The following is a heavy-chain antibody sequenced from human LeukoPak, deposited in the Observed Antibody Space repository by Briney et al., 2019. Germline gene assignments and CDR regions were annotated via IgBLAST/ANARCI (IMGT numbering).Heavy chain of an antibody. CDR3: AKDGLEWFGELKDY. J-gene: IGHJ4*02. CDR2: ISGSGGST. Sequence: GGSLRLSCAASGFTFSSYAMSWVRQAPGKGLEWVSAISGSGGSTYYADSVKGRFTISRDNSKNTLYLQMNSLRAEDTAVYYCAKDGLEWFGELKDYWGQGTLVTVSS. CDR1: GFTFSSYA. V-gene: IGHV3-23*01. D-gene: IGHD3-10*01.